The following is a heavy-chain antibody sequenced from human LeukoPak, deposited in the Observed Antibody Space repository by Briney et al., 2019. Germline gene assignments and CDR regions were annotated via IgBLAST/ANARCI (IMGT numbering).Heavy chain of an antibody. CDR1: GFTVSSNY. Sequence: GGSLRLSCAASGFTVSSNYMSWVRQAPGKGLEWVSVIYSGGSTYYADSVKGRFTISRDNSKNTLYLQMNSLRAEDTAVYYCARAPCSSTSCVYYYYGMDVWGQGTTVTVSS. V-gene: IGHV3-66*01. CDR3: ARAPCSSTSCVYYYYGMDV. D-gene: IGHD2-2*01. CDR2: IYSGGST. J-gene: IGHJ6*02.